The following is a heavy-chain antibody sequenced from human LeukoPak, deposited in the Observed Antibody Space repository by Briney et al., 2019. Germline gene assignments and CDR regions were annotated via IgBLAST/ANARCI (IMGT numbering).Heavy chain of an antibody. V-gene: IGHV4-38-2*01. D-gene: IGHD6-13*01. CDR2: IYHSGST. J-gene: IGHJ4*02. CDR3: ARLRSSSLVDY. CDR1: GYSISSGYC. Sequence: PSETLSLTCAVSGYSISSGYCWGWIRQPPGKGLEWIGSIYHSGSTYYNPSLKSRVTISVDTSKNQFSLKLSSVTAADTAVYYCARLRSSSLVDYWGQGTLVTVSS.